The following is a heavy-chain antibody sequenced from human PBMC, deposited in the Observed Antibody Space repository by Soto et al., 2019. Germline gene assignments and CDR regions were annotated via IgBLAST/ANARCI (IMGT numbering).Heavy chain of an antibody. CDR2: TGNKANSYTT. Sequence: EVQLVESGGGLVQPGGSLRLSCAVSGFTFSDHYMDWVRQAPGKGLEWVGRTGNKANSYTTEYAASGKGRFTISRDDSKNSLYLQMNSLKTEDTAVYYCARVRDYWGQGTLVTVSS. J-gene: IGHJ4*02. CDR3: ARVRDY. CDR1: GFTFSDHY. V-gene: IGHV3-72*01. D-gene: IGHD3-10*01.